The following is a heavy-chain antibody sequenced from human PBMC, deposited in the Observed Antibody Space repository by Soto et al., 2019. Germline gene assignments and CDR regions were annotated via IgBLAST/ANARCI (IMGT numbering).Heavy chain of an antibody. CDR1: EYTFTSYA. D-gene: IGHD4-4*01. V-gene: IGHV1-3*01. J-gene: IGHJ4*02. CDR3: ARELQGLYYFDY. CDR2: INAGNGNT. Sequence: ASVKVSCKASEYTFTSYAMHWVRQAPGQSLEWMGWINAGNGNTKYSQKFQGRVTITRDTSASTAYMELSSLRSEDTAVYYCARELQGLYYFDYWGLGTRVTVS.